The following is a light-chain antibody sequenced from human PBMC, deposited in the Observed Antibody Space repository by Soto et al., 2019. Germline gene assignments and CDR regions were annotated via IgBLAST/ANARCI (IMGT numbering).Light chain of an antibody. V-gene: IGKV3-20*01. J-gene: IGKJ3*01. CDR2: GAS. CDR3: QQYDSSTGFT. CDR1: QSVSSSS. Sequence: EIVLTQSPGTLFLPPGEGATLSCRTSQSVSSSSLAWYQQKPGQAPRLLIYGASSRATGIPDRFSGSGSGTDFTLTISRLEPEDFAVYYCQQYDSSTGFTFGPGTKVGIK.